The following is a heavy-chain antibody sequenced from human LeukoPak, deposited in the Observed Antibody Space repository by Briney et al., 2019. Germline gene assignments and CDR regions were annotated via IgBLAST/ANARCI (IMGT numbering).Heavy chain of an antibody. D-gene: IGHD3-3*01. CDR3: ARTGGHYDFWSGYWPTNWFDP. Sequence: RASVKVSCKASGGTFSSYAISWVRQAPGQGLEWMGGIIPIFGTANYAQKFQGRVTITTDESTSTAYMELSSLRSEDTAVYYCARTGGHYDFWSGYWPTNWFDPWGQGTLVTVSS. CDR1: GGTFSSYA. J-gene: IGHJ5*02. CDR2: IIPIFGTA. V-gene: IGHV1-69*05.